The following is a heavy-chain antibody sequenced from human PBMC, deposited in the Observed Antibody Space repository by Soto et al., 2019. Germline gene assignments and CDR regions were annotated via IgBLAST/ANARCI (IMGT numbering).Heavy chain of an antibody. J-gene: IGHJ4*02. CDR1: GFTFSRYW. CDR3: ARTPNDYSGSGSDQFYFDY. D-gene: IGHD3-10*01. Sequence: GGSLRLSCAASGFTFSRYWMSWVRQAPGKGLEWVANIKQDGSEKYHVDSVKGRFTISRDNAKNSLYLQMNSLRAEDTAVYYCARTPNDYSGSGSDQFYFDYWGQGTLVTVSS. CDR2: IKQDGSEK. V-gene: IGHV3-7*05.